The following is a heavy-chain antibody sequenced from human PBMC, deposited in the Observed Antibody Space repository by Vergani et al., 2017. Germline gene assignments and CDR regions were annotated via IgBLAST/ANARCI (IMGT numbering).Heavy chain of an antibody. D-gene: IGHD1-26*01. J-gene: IGHJ4*02. CDR1: GFTFSSYA. CDR2: IYSGGSST. CDR3: ARSGSYYVGYFDY. V-gene: IGHV3-23*03. Sequence: EVQLLESGGGLVQPGGSLRLSCAASGFTFSSYAMSWVRQAPGKGLEWVSVIYSGGSSTYYADSVKGRFTISRDNSKNTLYLQMNSLRAEDTAVYYCARSGSYYVGYFDYWGQGTLVTVSS.